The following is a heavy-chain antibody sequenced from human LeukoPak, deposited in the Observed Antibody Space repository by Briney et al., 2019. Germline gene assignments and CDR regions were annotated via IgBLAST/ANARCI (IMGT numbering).Heavy chain of an antibody. Sequence: PSETLSLTCTVSDGPIRTYNWNWIRQPPGTGVEWIGYIYYSGSTSDNPPLKSPVTMSVYTSKNQFSLKLSSVTAADTAVYYCARVRAAAEEYYFDYWGQGTLVTVSS. CDR1: DGPIRTYN. J-gene: IGHJ4*02. CDR2: IYYSGST. D-gene: IGHD6-13*01. CDR3: ARVRAAAEEYYFDY. V-gene: IGHV4-59*01.